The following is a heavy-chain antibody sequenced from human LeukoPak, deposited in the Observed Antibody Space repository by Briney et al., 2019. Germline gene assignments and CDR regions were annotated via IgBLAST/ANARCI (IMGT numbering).Heavy chain of an antibody. D-gene: IGHD6-19*01. CDR1: GFTFDDYA. CDR3: AKDIRQWLAFFDY. V-gene: IGHV3-9*01. Sequence: PGGSLRLSCAASGFTFDDYAMHWVRQVPGKGLEWVSGISWASGSIGYADSVKGRFTISRDNAKNSLYLQMNSLRAEDTALYYCAKDIRQWLAFFDYWGQGTLVTVSS. CDR2: ISWASGSI. J-gene: IGHJ4*02.